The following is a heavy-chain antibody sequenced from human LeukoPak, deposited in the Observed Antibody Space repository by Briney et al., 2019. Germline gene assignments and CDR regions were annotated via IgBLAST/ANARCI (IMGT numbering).Heavy chain of an antibody. CDR3: ARGRLALYYYYGMDV. CDR1: GFTFSSYA. Sequence: GGSLRLSCAASGFTFSSYAMHWVRQAPGKGLEWVAVISYDGSNKYYADSVKGRFTISRDNSKNTLYLQMNSLRAEDTAVYYGARGRLALYYYYGMDVWGKGTTVTVSS. D-gene: IGHD6-19*01. V-gene: IGHV3-30*04. J-gene: IGHJ6*04. CDR2: ISYDGSNK.